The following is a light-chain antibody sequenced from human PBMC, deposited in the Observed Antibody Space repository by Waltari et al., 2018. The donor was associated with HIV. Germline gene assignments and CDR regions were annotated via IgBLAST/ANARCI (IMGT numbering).Light chain of an antibody. V-gene: IGLV2-11*01. CDR1: SSDVGGYHY. CDR2: DVS. Sequence: QSALTQPRSVSGSPGQSVTISCTGTSSDVGGYHYVSWYQQHPGKAPKLMIYDVSKRPSGVPDRFSGSKSGNTASLTISGLQAEDEADYYCCSYAGSYTCLWVFGGGTKLTVL. J-gene: IGLJ3*02. CDR3: CSYAGSYTCLWV.